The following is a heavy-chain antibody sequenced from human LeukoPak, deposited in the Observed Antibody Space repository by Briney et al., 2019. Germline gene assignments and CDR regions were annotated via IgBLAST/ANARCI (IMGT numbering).Heavy chain of an antibody. D-gene: IGHD3-10*01. V-gene: IGHV3-21*01. Sequence: GGSLRLSCAASGFTFSSYSMNWVRQAPGKGLEWVSSISSSSSYIYYADSVKGRFTISRDNAKNSLYLQMNSLRAEDTAVYYCARGKYYYGSGSYYNQNWFDPWGQGTLVTVSS. CDR2: ISSSSSYI. CDR3: ARGKYYYGSGSYYNQNWFDP. CDR1: GFTFSSYS. J-gene: IGHJ5*02.